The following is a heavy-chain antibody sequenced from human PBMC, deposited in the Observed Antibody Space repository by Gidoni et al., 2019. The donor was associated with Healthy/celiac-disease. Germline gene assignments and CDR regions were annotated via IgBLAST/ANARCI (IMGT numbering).Heavy chain of an antibody. CDR3: AKGVTSYSSSWDEPGDAFDI. D-gene: IGHD6-13*01. J-gene: IGHJ3*02. Sequence: LRLSCAASGFTFDDSTMHWVRQAPGKGLEWVSLISWDGGSTYYADSVKGRFTSYRENSKNSLYLQMNSLRTEDTALYYCAKGVTSYSSSWDEPGDAFDIWGQGTMVTVSS. CDR1: GFTFDDST. CDR2: ISWDGGST. V-gene: IGHV3-43*01.